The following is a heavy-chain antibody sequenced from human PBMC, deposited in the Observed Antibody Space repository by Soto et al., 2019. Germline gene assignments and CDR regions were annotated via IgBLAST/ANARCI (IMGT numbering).Heavy chain of an antibody. Sequence: GGSLRLSCAASGFTFSSYAMSWVRQAPGKGLEWVSAISGSGGSTYYADSVKGRFTISRDNSKNTLYLQMNSLRAEDTAVYYCAKDEWWELLGYSSAFDIWGQGTMVTVSS. D-gene: IGHD1-26*01. J-gene: IGHJ3*02. CDR3: AKDEWWELLGYSSAFDI. CDR2: ISGSGGST. CDR1: GFTFSSYA. V-gene: IGHV3-23*01.